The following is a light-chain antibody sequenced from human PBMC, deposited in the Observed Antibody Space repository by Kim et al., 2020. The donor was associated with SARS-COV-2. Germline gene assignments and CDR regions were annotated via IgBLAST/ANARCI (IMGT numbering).Light chain of an antibody. Sequence: EIVMTQSPATLSVSPGERATLSCRASQSVSSNLAWYQQKPGQAPRLLIYGASIRATGIPARFSGSGSGTEFTLTISSLQSEDFAVYYCQQYNNWPSITVGQGTRLEIK. CDR1: QSVSSN. V-gene: IGKV3D-15*01. CDR3: QQYNNWPSIT. CDR2: GAS. J-gene: IGKJ5*01.